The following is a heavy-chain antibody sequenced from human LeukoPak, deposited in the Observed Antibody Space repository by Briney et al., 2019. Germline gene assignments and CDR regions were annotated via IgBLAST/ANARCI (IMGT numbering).Heavy chain of an antibody. V-gene: IGHV1-2*02. CDR2: INPDSGGT. CDR1: GYPFTGYY. J-gene: IGHJ4*02. D-gene: IGHD1-26*01. CDR3: ARVLEWELLRD. Sequence: EASVKVSCKASGYPFTGYYLHWVRQAPGQGLEGMGWINPDSGGTNYAQKFQGRVTMTRDTSISTAYMELSSLRSDDTAVYYCARVLEWELLRDWGQGILVTVSS.